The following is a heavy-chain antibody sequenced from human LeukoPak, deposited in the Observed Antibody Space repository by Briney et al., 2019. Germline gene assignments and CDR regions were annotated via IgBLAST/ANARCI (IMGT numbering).Heavy chain of an antibody. CDR3: ARVYGNDFWSGYYTPYFDY. CDR1: GYTFTGSF. V-gene: IGHV1-2*02. D-gene: IGHD3-3*01. Sequence: ASVKVSCKASGYTFTGSFMHWVRQAPGQGLEWMGWINCNTGGTKFAQKFQGRVTMTRDTSISTAYMELSSLRSEDTAVYYCARVYGNDFWSGYYTPYFDYWGQGTLVTVSS. CDR2: INCNTGGT. J-gene: IGHJ4*02.